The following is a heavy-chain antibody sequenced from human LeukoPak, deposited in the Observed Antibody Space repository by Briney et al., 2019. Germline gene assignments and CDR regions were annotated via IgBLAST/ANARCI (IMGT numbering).Heavy chain of an antibody. CDR2: INPDSAGA. Sequence: ASVRVSCKASGYSFTGYYIHCVRQAPGQGPEWMGWINPDSAGAHYAQKFQGRVTMTKDTSMSTTYMELSSLGSDDPAVYYCARDCRNKAVAGTRYWGQGTLVTVSS. D-gene: IGHD6-19*01. CDR3: ARDCRNKAVAGTRY. CDR1: GYSFTGYY. J-gene: IGHJ4*02. V-gene: IGHV1-2*02.